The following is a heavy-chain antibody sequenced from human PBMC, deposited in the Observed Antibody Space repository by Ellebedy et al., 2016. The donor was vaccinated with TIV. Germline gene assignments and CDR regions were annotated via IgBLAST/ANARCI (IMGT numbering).Heavy chain of an antibody. CDR3: ARSTWGAGDAFYI. Sequence: MPSETLSLTCTVSSGSISSYYWSWIRQSPGKGLEWIGYIHYSGSTINNPSLQSRVTISVDTSKNQVSLKLISVTAADTAVYYCARSTWGAGDAFYIWGQGTMVTVSS. J-gene: IGHJ3*02. V-gene: IGHV4-59*01. CDR2: IHYSGST. D-gene: IGHD2-2*01. CDR1: SGSISSYY.